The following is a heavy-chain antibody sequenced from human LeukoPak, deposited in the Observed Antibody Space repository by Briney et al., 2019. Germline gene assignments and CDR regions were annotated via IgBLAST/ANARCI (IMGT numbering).Heavy chain of an antibody. CDR2: VVGGGAT. CDR3: AKYGVVLPPGSHIPHWFDP. CDR1: GFTFSSYA. V-gene: IGHV3-23*01. J-gene: IGHJ5*02. D-gene: IGHD2-15*01. Sequence: SGGSLRLSCAASGFTFSSYAMTWVRQAPGKGLEWVSTVVGGGATFYADSVKGRFTISRDNSKNTLYLQMNSLRGDDTAVYYCAKYGVVLPPGSHIPHWFDPWAREPWSPSPQ.